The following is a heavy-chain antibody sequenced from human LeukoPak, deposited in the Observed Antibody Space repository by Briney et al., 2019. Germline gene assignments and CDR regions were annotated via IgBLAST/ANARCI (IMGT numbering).Heavy chain of an antibody. J-gene: IGHJ5*02. CDR3: ARMYYDFWSGYGWFDP. Sequence: KPSETLSLTCTVSGGSISSYYWSWIRQPPGKELEWIVYIYYSGSTNYNPSLKSRVTISVDTSKNQFSLKLSSVTAADTAVYYCARMYYDFWSGYGWFDPWGQGTLVTVSS. V-gene: IGHV4-59*01. CDR1: GGSISSYY. CDR2: IYYSGST. D-gene: IGHD3-3*01.